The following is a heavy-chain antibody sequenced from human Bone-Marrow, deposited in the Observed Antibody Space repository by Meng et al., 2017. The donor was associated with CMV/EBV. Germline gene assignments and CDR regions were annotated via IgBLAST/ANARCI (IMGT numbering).Heavy chain of an antibody. J-gene: IGHJ1*01. V-gene: IGHV3-7*03. D-gene: IGHD3-9*01. Sequence: GESLKISCAASGFTFSSYWMSWVRQTPGKGLEWVANIKQDGSEKYYVDSVKGRVTISVDTSKNQFSLKLSSVTAADTAVYYCARGYDILTSLWGQGTLITVSS. CDR2: IKQDGSEK. CDR3: ARGYDILTSL. CDR1: GFTFSSYW.